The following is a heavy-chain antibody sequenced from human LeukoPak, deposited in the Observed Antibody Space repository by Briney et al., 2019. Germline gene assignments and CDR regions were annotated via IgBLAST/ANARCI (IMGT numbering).Heavy chain of an antibody. J-gene: IGHJ1*01. CDR1: GYTFTSYY. CDR2: INPGGGST. Sequence: ASVKVSCKASGYTFTSYYMHWVRQAPGQGLEWMGIINPGGGSTSYAQKFQGRVTMTRDMSTSTVYTELSSLRSEDTAVYYCARDLGGIGSGYYYGHWGQGTLVTVSS. V-gene: IGHV1-46*01. CDR3: ARDLGGIGSGYYYGH. D-gene: IGHD3-22*01.